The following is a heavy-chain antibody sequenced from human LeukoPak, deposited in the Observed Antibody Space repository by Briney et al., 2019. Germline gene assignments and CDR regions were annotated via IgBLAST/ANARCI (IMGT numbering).Heavy chain of an antibody. CDR3: ARDGYLAPVIAFLDY. V-gene: IGHV3-74*01. J-gene: IGHJ4*02. D-gene: IGHD2-2*03. Sequence: GGSLRLSCAASGFTFSSYWMHWGRQSPGKGLEWVGQLKGEGSRANYADSVRGRFTISRDNAKNTVYLQLNSLRAEDTAVYYCARDGYLAPVIAFLDYWGQGTPVTVSS. CDR2: LKGEGSRA. CDR1: GFTFSSYW.